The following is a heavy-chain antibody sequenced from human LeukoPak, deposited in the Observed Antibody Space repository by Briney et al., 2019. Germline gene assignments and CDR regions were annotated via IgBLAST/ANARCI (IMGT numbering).Heavy chain of an antibody. Sequence: ASVKVSCKASGYTFTSYGISWVRQAPGQGLEWMGWISAYNGNTNYAQKLLGRVTMTTDTSTSTAYMELRSLRSDDTAVYYCARIPGRLRADYYYYYMDVWGKGTTVTVSS. CDR2: ISAYNGNT. CDR3: ARIPGRLRADYYYYYMDV. V-gene: IGHV1-18*01. D-gene: IGHD5-12*01. J-gene: IGHJ6*03. CDR1: GYTFTSYG.